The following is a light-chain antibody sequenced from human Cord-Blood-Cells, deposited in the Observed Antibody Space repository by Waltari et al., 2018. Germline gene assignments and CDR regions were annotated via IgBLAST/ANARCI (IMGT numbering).Light chain of an antibody. CDR1: SSDVGGYNH. Sequence: QSALTQPAPVSGSPGQSITISCPGTSSDVGGYNHVSWYQQHPGKAPKLMIYDVSNRPSGVSNRFSGSKSGNTASLTISGLQAEDEADYYCSSYTSSSTWVFGGGTKLTVL. CDR2: DVS. V-gene: IGLV2-14*03. CDR3: SSYTSSSTWV. J-gene: IGLJ3*02.